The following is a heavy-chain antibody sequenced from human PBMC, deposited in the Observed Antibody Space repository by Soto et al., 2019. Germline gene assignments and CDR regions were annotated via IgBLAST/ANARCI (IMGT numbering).Heavy chain of an antibody. CDR2: IRNKANSYTT. J-gene: IGHJ4*02. Sequence: EVQLVESGGGLVQPGGSLRLSCAASGFTFSDHYMDWVRQAPGKGLEWVGRIRNKANSYTTEYAASVKGRFTISRDDSRNSLYLQMNSRKSEDTAVYYCARGHRAFDYWGQGTLVTVSS. CDR1: GFTFSDHY. CDR3: ARGHRAFDY. V-gene: IGHV3-72*01.